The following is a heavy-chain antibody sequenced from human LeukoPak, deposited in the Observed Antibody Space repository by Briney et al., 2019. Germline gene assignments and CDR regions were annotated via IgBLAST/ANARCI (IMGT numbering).Heavy chain of an antibody. CDR2: IYYRGST. J-gene: IGHJ5*02. CDR1: GGSISSYY. V-gene: IGHV4-59*01. D-gene: IGHD3-10*01. Sequence: SETLSLTCTVSGGSISSYYWSWIRQPPGKGLEWIGYIYYRGSTNYNPSLKSRVTISVETSKNQFSLKLKSVTAADTAVYYCARGGYYGSGNDFRFDPWGQGTLVTVSS. CDR3: ARGGYYGSGNDFRFDP.